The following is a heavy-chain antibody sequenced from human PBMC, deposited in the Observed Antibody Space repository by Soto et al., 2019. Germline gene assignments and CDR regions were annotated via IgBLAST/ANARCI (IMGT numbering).Heavy chain of an antibody. CDR2: ISVSGDST. J-gene: IGHJ4*02. CDR1: GFTFVGYG. D-gene: IGHD2-2*01. CDR3: AKSSPTSSRDKFDS. V-gene: IGHV3-23*01. Sequence: GGPLRLPCAAFGFTFVGYGMHWVRQAPGKGLRWVSIISVSGDSTHYADSVKGRFTISLDNSKNTQYLQMNSLRAEDTALYYCAKSSPTSSRDKFDSWGQGTLVTVS.